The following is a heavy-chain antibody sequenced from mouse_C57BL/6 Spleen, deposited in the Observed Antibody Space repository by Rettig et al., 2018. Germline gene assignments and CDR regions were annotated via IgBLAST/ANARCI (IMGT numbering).Heavy chain of an antibody. J-gene: IGHJ2*01. V-gene: IGHV6-3*01. Sequence: EVKLEESGGGLVQPGGSMKLSCVASGFTFSNYWMNWVRQSPEKGLEWVAQIRLKSDNYATHYADAVKWMFTISRDDSKSSVYLQMNNLRAEDTGIYFFTSYYDYEGLYYFDYWGQGTTLTVSS. CDR3: TSYYDYEGLYYFDY. CDR2: IRLKSDNYAT. CDR1: GFTFSNYW. D-gene: IGHD2-4*01.